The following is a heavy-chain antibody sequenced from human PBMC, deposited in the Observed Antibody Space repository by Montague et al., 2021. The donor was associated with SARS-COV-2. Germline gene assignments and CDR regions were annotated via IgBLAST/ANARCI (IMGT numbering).Heavy chain of an antibody. CDR3: ARKTRGWLSRPPYKYYFDY. Sequence: SETLSLTCAGLGSWNSGADWRSTRLNSSNHSDSYAEICHRGSTNYNPSLKSRVTISVDTSKNQFSLKLSSVTAADTAVYYCARKTRGWLSRPPYKYYFDYWGQGTLVTVSS. CDR2: ICHRGST. CDR1: GSWNSGAD. D-gene: IGHD3-22*01. V-gene: IGHV4-34*01. J-gene: IGHJ4*02.